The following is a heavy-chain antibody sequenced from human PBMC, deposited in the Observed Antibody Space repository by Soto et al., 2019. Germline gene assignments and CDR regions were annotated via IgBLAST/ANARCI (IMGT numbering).Heavy chain of an antibody. CDR2: ISYDGSNK. CDR3: AKERN. CDR1: GFTFSSYG. J-gene: IGHJ4*02. V-gene: IGHV3-30*18. Sequence: PGESLRLSCAASGFTFSSYGMHWVRQAPGKGLEWVAVISYDGSNKYYADSVKGRFTTSRDNSKNTLYLQMNSLRAEDTAVYYCAKERNWGQGTLVTVSS.